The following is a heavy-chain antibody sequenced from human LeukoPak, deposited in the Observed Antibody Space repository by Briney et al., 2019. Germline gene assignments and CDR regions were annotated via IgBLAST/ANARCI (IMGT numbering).Heavy chain of an antibody. Sequence: PGGSLRLSCAASGFTFSSYWMSWVRQAPGKGLEWVANIKQDGSEKYYVDPVKGRFTISRDNAKNSLYLQMNSLRAEDTAVYYCARDDVVVPAAMYYYYGMDVWGKGTTVTVSS. J-gene: IGHJ6*04. D-gene: IGHD2-2*01. CDR1: GFTFSSYW. V-gene: IGHV3-7*03. CDR3: ARDDVVVPAAMYYYYGMDV. CDR2: IKQDGSEK.